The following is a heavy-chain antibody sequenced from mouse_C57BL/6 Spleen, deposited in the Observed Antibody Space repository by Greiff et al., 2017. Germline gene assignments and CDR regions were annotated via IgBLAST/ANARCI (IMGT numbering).Heavy chain of an antibody. CDR2: ISNGGGST. V-gene: IGHV5-12*01. CDR1: GFTFSDYY. CDR3: ARQDGGYFDV. Sequence: EVQGVESGGGLVQPGGSLKLSCAASGFTFSDYYMYWVRQTPEKRLAWVAYISNGGGSTYYPDTVKGRFTISRANAKNTLYLQMGRLKSEDAAMYYCARQDGGYFDVWGTGTTVTVSS. J-gene: IGHJ1*03.